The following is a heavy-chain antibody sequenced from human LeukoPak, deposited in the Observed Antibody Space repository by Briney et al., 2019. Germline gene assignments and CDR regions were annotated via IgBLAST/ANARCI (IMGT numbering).Heavy chain of an antibody. CDR3: ARGGGSGWYLDY. CDR1: GYTFTSYA. J-gene: IGHJ4*02. V-gene: IGHV1-3*03. Sequence: ASVKVSCKASGYTFTSYAMHWVRQAPGQRLEWMGWINAVNGNTKYSQEFQGRVTITRDTSASTAYMELSSLRSEDTAVYYCARGGGSGWYLDYWGQRTLVTVSS. CDR2: INAVNGNT. D-gene: IGHD6-19*01.